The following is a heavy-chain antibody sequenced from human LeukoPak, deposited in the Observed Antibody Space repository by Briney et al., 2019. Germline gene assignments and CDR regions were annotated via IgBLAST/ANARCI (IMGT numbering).Heavy chain of an antibody. CDR3: AREEDYYDSSGYYDY. V-gene: IGHV4-31*03. Sequence: KPSETLSLTCTVSGGSVSSGTHYWSWIRQHPGKGLEWIGYIYYSGSTYYNPSLKSRVTISVDTSKNQFSLKLSSVTAVDTAVYYCAREEDYYDSSGYYDYWGQGTLVTVSS. J-gene: IGHJ4*02. CDR2: IYYSGST. D-gene: IGHD3-22*01. CDR1: GGSVSSGTHY.